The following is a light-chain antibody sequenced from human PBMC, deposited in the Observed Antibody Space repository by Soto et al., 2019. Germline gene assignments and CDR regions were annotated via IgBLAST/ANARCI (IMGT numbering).Light chain of an antibody. J-gene: IGKJ5*01. CDR2: WAS. CDR3: QQYGTPRSVT. CDR1: QSVLDSSINKNF. V-gene: IGKV4-1*01. Sequence: DIVMTQSPDSLAVSLGERATITCKSSQSVLDSSINKNFLAWYQQKPGQPPKLLIYWASTRESGVPDRFSGSGFGTDFTLTISKVEPEDFAVYYCQQYGTPRSVTFGQGTRLEIK.